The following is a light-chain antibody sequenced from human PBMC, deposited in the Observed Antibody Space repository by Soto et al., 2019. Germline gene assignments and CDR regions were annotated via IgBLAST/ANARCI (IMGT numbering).Light chain of an antibody. V-gene: IGKV1-27*01. CDR3: QKYNSAPWT. Sequence: IQMTQSPSSLSASVGDRVTITCRASQGIRNDLGWYQQKPGKVPKLLIYAASTLQSGVPSRFSGSGSGTHFSLTINSLQPEDVATYYCQKYNSAPWTFGQGTKVDIK. CDR1: QGIRND. CDR2: AAS. J-gene: IGKJ1*01.